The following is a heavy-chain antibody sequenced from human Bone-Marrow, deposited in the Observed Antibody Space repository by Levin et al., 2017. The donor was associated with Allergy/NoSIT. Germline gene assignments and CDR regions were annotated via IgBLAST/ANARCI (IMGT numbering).Heavy chain of an antibody. Sequence: GGSLRLSCAASGFTFTSYWMTWVHQAPGKGLEWVANIKQDGGEQRYVDSVKGRFTISRDNSKNSLYLQMNSLRAEDTAVYYCVRNAYSPFDFWGQGTLVTVSS. D-gene: IGHD3-16*01. CDR1: GFTFTSYW. J-gene: IGHJ4*02. CDR2: IKQDGGEQ. V-gene: IGHV3-7*03. CDR3: VRNAYSPFDF.